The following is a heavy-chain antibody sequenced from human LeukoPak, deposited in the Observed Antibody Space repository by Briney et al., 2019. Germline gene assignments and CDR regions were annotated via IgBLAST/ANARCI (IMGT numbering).Heavy chain of an antibody. Sequence: ASETLSLTCTVSGGSISSYYWSWIRQPPGKGLEWNGYIYYSGSTNYNPSLKSRVTISVDTSKNQFSLKLSSVTAADTAVYYCARTYYYDSSGYYLNFDYWGQGTLVTVSS. J-gene: IGHJ4*02. D-gene: IGHD3-22*01. CDR1: GGSISSYY. CDR3: ARTYYYDSSGYYLNFDY. V-gene: IGHV4-59*08. CDR2: IYYSGST.